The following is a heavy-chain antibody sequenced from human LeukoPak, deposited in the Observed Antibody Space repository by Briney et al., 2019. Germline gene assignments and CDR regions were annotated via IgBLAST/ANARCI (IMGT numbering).Heavy chain of an antibody. CDR2: ISSSGSTI. V-gene: IGHV3-11*04. Sequence: PGGSLRLSCAASGFTFSDYYMSWIRQAPGKWLEWVSHISSSGSTIYYADSVKGRFTISRDNAKNSLYLQMNSLRAEDTAVYYCARGSRGPYYYYYMDVWGKGTTVTVSS. CDR1: GFTFSDYY. CDR3: ARGSRGPYYYYYMDV. J-gene: IGHJ6*03. D-gene: IGHD2-15*01.